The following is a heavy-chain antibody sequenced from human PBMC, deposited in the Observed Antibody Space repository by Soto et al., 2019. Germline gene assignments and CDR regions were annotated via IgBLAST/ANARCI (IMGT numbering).Heavy chain of an antibody. V-gene: IGHV1-18*01. J-gene: IGHJ4*02. CDR3: ARAYSSGCSDY. CDR2: ISAYNGNT. D-gene: IGHD6-19*01. Sequence: ASVKVSCKASGCTFTSYGISWVRQAPGQGLEWMGWISAYNGNTNYAQKLQGRVTMTTDTSTSTAYMELRSLRPDDTAVYYCARAYSSGCSDYWGQGTLVTVSS. CDR1: GCTFTSYG.